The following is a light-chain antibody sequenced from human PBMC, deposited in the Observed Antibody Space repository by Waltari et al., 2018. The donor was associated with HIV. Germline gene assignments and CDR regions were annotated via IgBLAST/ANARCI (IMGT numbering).Light chain of an antibody. CDR3: VVYMGSGGWV. CDR2: STN. CDR1: SGPVSTTNQ. Sequence: QTVVTQEPSFSVSPGGTVTLTCGLSSGPVSTTNQPNVYQQTPGQAPRKIIYSTNTRSSWFPDRFSGSILGNKAALTITGAQADDESDYYCVVYMGSGGWVFGGGTKLTAL. J-gene: IGLJ3*02. V-gene: IGLV8-61*01.